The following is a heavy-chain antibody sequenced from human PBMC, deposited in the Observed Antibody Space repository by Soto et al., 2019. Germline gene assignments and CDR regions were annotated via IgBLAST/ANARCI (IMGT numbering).Heavy chain of an antibody. CDR3: GKSGGVSTTPGDY. Sequence: EVQLLESGGGLVQPGGSLRLSCAASGFTFSSYAMTWVRQAPGKGLEWVSVISGGGGSTYYADSVKGRFTISRDNSKNPLFLQMNSLRAEDTDVYYCGKSGGVSTTPGDYWGQGILVTVSS. J-gene: IGHJ4*02. CDR2: ISGGGGST. V-gene: IGHV3-23*01. D-gene: IGHD2-8*02. CDR1: GFTFSSYA.